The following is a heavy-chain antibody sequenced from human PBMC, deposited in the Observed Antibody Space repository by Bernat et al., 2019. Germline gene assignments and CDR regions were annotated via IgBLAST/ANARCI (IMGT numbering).Heavy chain of an antibody. CDR3: ASLKRGSSTERWFDP. V-gene: IGHV1-8*01. J-gene: IGHJ5*02. CDR1: GYTFNSYD. D-gene: IGHD2-2*01. CDR2: MNPNSGNT. Sequence: QVQLVQSGAEVKKPGASVKVSCKASGYTFNSYDINWVRQATGQGLEWMGWMNPNSGNTGYAQKLQGRVTMTTDTSTSTAYMELRSLRSDDTAVYYCASLKRGSSTERWFDPWGQGTLVTVSS.